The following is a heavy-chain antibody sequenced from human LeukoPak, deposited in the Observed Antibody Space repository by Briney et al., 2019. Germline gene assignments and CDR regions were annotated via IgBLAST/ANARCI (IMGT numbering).Heavy chain of an antibody. V-gene: IGHV3-23*01. D-gene: IGHD2/OR15-2a*01. CDR1: GFTFNSYS. J-gene: IGHJ3*02. Sequence: GGSLRLSCAASGFTFNSYSMSWVRPAPGKGLEWVSGISSSAGSTYYADSVKGRFTISRDNSKNTLYLQMNSLRVDDTAVYYCAKDAYHYFVAAFDIWGQGTMITVSS. CDR3: AKDAYHYFVAAFDI. CDR2: ISSSAGST.